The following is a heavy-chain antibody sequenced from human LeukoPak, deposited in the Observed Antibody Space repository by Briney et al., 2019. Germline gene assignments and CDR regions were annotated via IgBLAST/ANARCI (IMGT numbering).Heavy chain of an antibody. J-gene: IGHJ3*02. D-gene: IGHD2-2*01. Sequence: SETLSLTCAVYGGSFSGYYWSWIRQPPGKGLEWIGEINHSGSTNYNPSLKSRVTISVDTSKNQFSLKLSSVTAADTAVYYCARDPGYCSSTSCYFAFHIWGQGTMVTVSS. CDR1: GGSFSGYY. CDR2: INHSGST. CDR3: ARDPGYCSSTSCYFAFHI. V-gene: IGHV4-34*01.